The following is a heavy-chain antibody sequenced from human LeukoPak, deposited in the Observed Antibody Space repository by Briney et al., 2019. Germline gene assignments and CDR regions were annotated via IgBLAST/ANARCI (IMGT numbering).Heavy chain of an antibody. CDR1: GFRFSTYA. CDR3: AKDQGGTYDSSGYYYRY. D-gene: IGHD3-22*01. Sequence: SGGSLRLSCAASGFRFSTYAMSWVRQAPGEGLEWVSAISGSGGSTYYADSVKGRITIFRDNSKNTLYLQMNSLRAEDTAVYYCAKDQGGTYDSSGYYYRYWGQGTLVTVSS. CDR2: ISGSGGST. J-gene: IGHJ4*02. V-gene: IGHV3-23*01.